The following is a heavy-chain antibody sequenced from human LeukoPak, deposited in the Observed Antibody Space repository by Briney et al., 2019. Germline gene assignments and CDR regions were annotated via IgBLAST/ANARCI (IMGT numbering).Heavy chain of an antibody. CDR3: ARVSARYCSSTSCYYFDY. D-gene: IGHD2-2*01. Sequence: SVKVSCKASGGTFSSYAISWVRQAPGQGLEWMGGIIPIFGTANYAQKFQGRVTITADESTSTAYMELSSLRSVDTAVYYCARVSARYCSSTSCYYFDYWGQGTLVTVSS. CDR1: GGTFSSYA. J-gene: IGHJ4*02. V-gene: IGHV1-69*01. CDR2: IIPIFGTA.